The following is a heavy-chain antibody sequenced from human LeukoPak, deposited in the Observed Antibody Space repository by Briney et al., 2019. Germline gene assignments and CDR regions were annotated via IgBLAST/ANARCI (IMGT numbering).Heavy chain of an antibody. CDR3: ARAEGSSSWYGWFDP. Sequence: GESLRISCKGSGYSFTSYWISWVRQMPGKSLEWMGRIDPSDSYTNYSPSSQGHVTISADKSISTAYLQWSSLKASDTAMYYCARAEGSSSWYGWFDPWGQGTLVTVSS. J-gene: IGHJ5*02. CDR1: GYSFTSYW. V-gene: IGHV5-10-1*01. D-gene: IGHD6-13*01. CDR2: IDPSDSYT.